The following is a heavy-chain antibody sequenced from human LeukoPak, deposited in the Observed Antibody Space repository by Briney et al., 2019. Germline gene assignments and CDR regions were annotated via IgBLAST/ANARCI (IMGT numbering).Heavy chain of an antibody. D-gene: IGHD2-15*01. CDR1: GYSFSNDW. CDR2: IYPGDSDT. CDR3: ARRGCNGGSCYGH. V-gene: IGHV5-51*01. J-gene: IGHJ4*02. Sequence: GEPLKISCKGSGYSFSNDWIGLVRQMPGKGLEWMGIIYPGDSDTRYSPSFQGQVTISADKSISTAYLQWSSLEASDTAMYYCARRGCNGGSCYGHWGQGTLVTVSS.